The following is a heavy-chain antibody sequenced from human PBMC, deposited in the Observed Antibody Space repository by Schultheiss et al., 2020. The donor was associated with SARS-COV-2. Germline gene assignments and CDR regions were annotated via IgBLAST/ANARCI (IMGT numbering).Heavy chain of an antibody. Sequence: GGSLRLSCAASGFSFDDYAMHWVRQAPGKGLEWVSGIYSGGNRYYADSVKGRFSISRDSSKNTLYLQMNSLRAEDTAMYFCARDPVWGADDWGQGTLVTVSS. CDR2: IYSGGNR. D-gene: IGHD1-26*01. V-gene: IGHV3-53*01. CDR1: GFSFDDYA. CDR3: ARDPVWGADD. J-gene: IGHJ4*02.